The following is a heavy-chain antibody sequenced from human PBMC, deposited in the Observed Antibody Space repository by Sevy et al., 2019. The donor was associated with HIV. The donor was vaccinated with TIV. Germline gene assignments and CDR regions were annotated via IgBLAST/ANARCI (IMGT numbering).Heavy chain of an antibody. CDR1: GFTFSNYN. D-gene: IGHD3-3*01. Sequence: GGSLILSCAASGFTFSNYNINWVRQSPGKGLEWVSFISTSSGYIYYADSVKGRFTISRDNAKNSLYLQMNSLRAEDTTVYYCARDKTILEGRYGLDVWGQGTTVTVSS. J-gene: IGHJ6*02. V-gene: IGHV3-21*06. CDR3: ARDKTILEGRYGLDV. CDR2: ISTSSGYI.